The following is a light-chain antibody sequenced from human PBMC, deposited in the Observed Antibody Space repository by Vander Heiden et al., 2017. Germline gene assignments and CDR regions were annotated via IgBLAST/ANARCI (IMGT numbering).Light chain of an antibody. Sequence: ELVLTQSPATLSLSPGKRATLSCRASQSVSSYLAWYQQKPGQAPRLLIYDASNRATGIPARFSGSGSGTDFTLTISSLEPEDFAVYYCQQRSNWRSTFGQGTRLEIK. CDR1: QSVSSY. J-gene: IGKJ5*01. V-gene: IGKV3-11*01. CDR3: QQRSNWRST. CDR2: DAS.